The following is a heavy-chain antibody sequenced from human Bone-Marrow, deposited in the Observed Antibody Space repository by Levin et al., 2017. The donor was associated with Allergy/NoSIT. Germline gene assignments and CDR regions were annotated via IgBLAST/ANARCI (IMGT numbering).Heavy chain of an antibody. CDR1: GFTFSSSA. CDR2: ISSSSGKI. CDR3: ARDLSFGSALKYYLHS. J-gene: IGHJ4*02. V-gene: IGHV3-48*04. D-gene: IGHD3-10*01. Sequence: GGSLRLSCTASGFTFSSSAMNWVRQAPGKGLEWVAYISSSSGKIDYADSVRGRLIISRDNAKNSLWLQMNSLRVEDTAVYYCARDLSFGSALKYYLHSWGQGTLVTVSS.